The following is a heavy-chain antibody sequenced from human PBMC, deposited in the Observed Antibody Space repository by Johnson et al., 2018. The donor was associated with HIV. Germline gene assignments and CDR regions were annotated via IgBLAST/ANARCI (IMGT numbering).Heavy chain of an antibody. J-gene: IGHJ3*02. CDR2: IYSGGST. Sequence: VQLVESGGGFVHPGGSLRLSCAASGFTFSDYAMHWVRQAPGKGLEWVAVIYSGGSTYYTDSVKGRFTISRDTLKNTLYLQMNSLRAEDTAVYYCARDVKVCAFDIWGQGTMVTVSS. V-gene: IGHV3-66*01. CDR1: GFTFSDYA. CDR3: ARDVKVCAFDI. D-gene: IGHD3-16*01.